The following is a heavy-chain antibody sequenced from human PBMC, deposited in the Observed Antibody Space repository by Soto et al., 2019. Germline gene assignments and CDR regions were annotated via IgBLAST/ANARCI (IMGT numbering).Heavy chain of an antibody. CDR2: INPGDGYT. CDR1: GYTFSSFA. Sequence: QVQLVQSGAEVKKPGASVKVSCKASGYTFSSFAIHWVRQAPGQGLEWMAWINPGDGYTRLLQKFQGRVTITRDTSATTAFMELISLTSEDTAVYYCAVGGGGTRYWGQGTLVTVSS. D-gene: IGHD2-15*01. J-gene: IGHJ4*02. CDR3: AVGGGGTRY. V-gene: IGHV1-3*01.